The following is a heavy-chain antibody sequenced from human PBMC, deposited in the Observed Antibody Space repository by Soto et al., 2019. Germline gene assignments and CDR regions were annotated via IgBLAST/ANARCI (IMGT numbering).Heavy chain of an antibody. Sequence: ASVKVSCKASGYTFTSYGISWVRQAPGQGLEWMGWISAYNGNTNYAQKLQGRVTMTTDTSTSTAYMELRSLRSDDTAVYYCARCTYSSSDYYYYGMDVWGQGTTVTVSS. CDR3: ARCTYSSSDYYYYGMDV. CDR2: ISAYNGNT. CDR1: GYTFTSYG. J-gene: IGHJ6*02. D-gene: IGHD6-6*01. V-gene: IGHV1-18*01.